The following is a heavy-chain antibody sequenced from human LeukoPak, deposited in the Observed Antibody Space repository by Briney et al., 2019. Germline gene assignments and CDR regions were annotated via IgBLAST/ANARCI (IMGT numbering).Heavy chain of an antibody. CDR2: INHSGST. D-gene: IGHD3-9*01. J-gene: IGHJ5*02. CDR3: ARGLRGSYDISTGYRKPRYNWFDP. V-gene: IGHV4-34*01. Sequence: SETLSLTCAVYGGSFSGYYWSWIRQPPGKGLEWIGEINHSGSTNYNPSLKSRVTISVDTSKNQFSLKLSSVTAADTAVYYCARGLRGSYDISTGYRKPRYNWFDPWGQGTLVTVSS. CDR1: GGSFSGYY.